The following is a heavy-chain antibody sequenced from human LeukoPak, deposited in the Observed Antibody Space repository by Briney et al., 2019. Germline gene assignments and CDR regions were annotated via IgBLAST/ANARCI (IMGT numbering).Heavy chain of an antibody. CDR1: GASVSGNH. CDR2: IFHDGVT. V-gene: IGHV4-59*02. Sequence: SETLSLTCTVSGASVSGNHWSWIRQSPEKGLEWIGHIFHDGVTDYNPSLKSRVTILPDTSKNQFSLRLTSVTAADTAVYYCARFSRWLPFEYWGQGTLVTVSS. D-gene: IGHD5-12*01. J-gene: IGHJ4*02. CDR3: ARFSRWLPFEY.